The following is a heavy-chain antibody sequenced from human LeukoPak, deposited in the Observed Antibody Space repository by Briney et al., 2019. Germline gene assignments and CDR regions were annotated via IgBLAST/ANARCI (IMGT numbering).Heavy chain of an antibody. Sequence: PGGSLRLSCAASGFTFSSYGMHWVRQAPGKGLEWVAFIRYDGSNKYYADSVKGRFTNSRDNSKNTLYLQMNSLRAEDTAVYYCAKLGGNYYYYDSSGYHYMDVWGKGTTVTISS. D-gene: IGHD3-22*01. CDR2: IRYDGSNK. CDR1: GFTFSSYG. V-gene: IGHV3-30*02. J-gene: IGHJ6*03. CDR3: AKLGGNYYYYDSSGYHYMDV.